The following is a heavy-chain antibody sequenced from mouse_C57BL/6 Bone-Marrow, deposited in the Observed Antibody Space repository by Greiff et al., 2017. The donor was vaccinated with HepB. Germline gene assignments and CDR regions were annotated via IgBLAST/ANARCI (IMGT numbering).Heavy chain of an antibody. CDR3: ARDLLCAMDY. CDR1: GYTFTSYW. CDR2: IDPSDSYT. V-gene: IGHV1-69*01. Sequence: QVHVKQPGAELVMHGASVKLSCKASGYTFTSYWMHWVKQRPGQGLEWIGEIDPSDSYTNYNQKFKGKSTLTVDKSSSTAYMQLSSLTSEDSAVYYCARDLLCAMDYWGQGTSVTVSS. D-gene: IGHD2-10*01. J-gene: IGHJ4*01.